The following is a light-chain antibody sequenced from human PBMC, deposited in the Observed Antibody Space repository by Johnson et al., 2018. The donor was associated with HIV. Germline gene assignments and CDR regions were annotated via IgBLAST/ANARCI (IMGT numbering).Light chain of an antibody. J-gene: IGLJ1*01. Sequence: QSVLTQPPSVSAAPGQKVTISCSGSSSNIGNNYVYWYQQLPGTAPKLLIYDNNKRPSGIPDRFSASKSGTSATLAITGLQTGDEADYYCGTWDSSLSAHYVFGTGTKVTVL. CDR3: GTWDSSLSAHYV. CDR1: SSNIGNNY. V-gene: IGLV1-51*01. CDR2: DNN.